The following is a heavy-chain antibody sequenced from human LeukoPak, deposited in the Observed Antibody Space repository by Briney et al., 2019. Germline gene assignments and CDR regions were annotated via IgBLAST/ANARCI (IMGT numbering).Heavy chain of an antibody. CDR3: ARERVNYDFWSGVPDFDP. J-gene: IGHJ5*02. CDR1: GGSISSYY. CDR2: IYTSGST. D-gene: IGHD3-3*01. Sequence: PSETLSLTCTVSGGSISSYYWSWIRQPAGKGLEWIGRIYTSGSTNYNPSLKSRVTMSVDTSKNQFSLKLSSVTAADTVVYYCARERVNYDFWSGVPDFDPWGQGTLVTVSS. V-gene: IGHV4-4*07.